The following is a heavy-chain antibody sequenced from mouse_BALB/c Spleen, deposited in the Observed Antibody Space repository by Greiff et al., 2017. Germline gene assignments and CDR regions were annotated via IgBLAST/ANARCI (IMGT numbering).Heavy chain of an antibody. CDR3: ARPSTATHFDY. V-gene: IGHV1-7*01. D-gene: IGHD1-2*01. CDR1: GYTFTSYW. CDR2: INPSTGYT. J-gene: IGHJ2*01. Sequence: QVHVKQSGAELAKPGASVKMSCKASGYTFTSYWMHWVKQRPGQGLEWIGYINPSTGYTEYNQKFKDKATLTADKSSSTAYMQLSSLTSEDSAVYYCARPSTATHFDYWGQGTTLTASS.